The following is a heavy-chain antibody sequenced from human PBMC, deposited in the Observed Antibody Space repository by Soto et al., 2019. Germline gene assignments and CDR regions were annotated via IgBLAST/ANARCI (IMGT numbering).Heavy chain of an antibody. V-gene: IGHV1-69*02. Sequence: SVKVSCKASGGTFSSSTISWVRQAPGQGLEWMGRIIPILGIANYAQKFQGRVTITADKSTSTAYMELSSLRSEDTAVYYCARGRYDILTGYSPDAFDIWGQGTMVTVSS. CDR2: IIPILGIA. CDR3: ARGRYDILTGYSPDAFDI. CDR1: GGTFSSST. J-gene: IGHJ3*02. D-gene: IGHD3-9*01.